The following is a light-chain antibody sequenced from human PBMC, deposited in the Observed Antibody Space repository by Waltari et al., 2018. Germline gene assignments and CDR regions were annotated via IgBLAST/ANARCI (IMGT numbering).Light chain of an antibody. CDR2: KDT. CDR1: VLTKEY. Sequence: SYGLTQPPSVSVSPGQTPRINCAGDVLTKEYGYWYQQKPGRAPVVVIFKDTERPPGIPERFSGSGSGTTVTLTITGVQAEDEADYYCQSTDTIGTTVVFGGGTRLIAL. CDR3: QSTDTIGTTVV. J-gene: IGLJ2*01. V-gene: IGLV3-25*03.